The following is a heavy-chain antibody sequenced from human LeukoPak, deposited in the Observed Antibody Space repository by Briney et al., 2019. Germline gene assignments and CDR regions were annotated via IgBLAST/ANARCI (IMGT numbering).Heavy chain of an antibody. V-gene: IGHV3-11*01. D-gene: IGHD6-13*01. J-gene: IGHJ2*01. Sequence: GGSLRLSCSASGFTFSDYYMSWLRQAPGKGLEWVSYISNSGDPMYYADSVKGRFTISRDNAQSSLYLQMNSRRAEDTAVYYCAKPLTAAGKVDWYFDLWGRGTLVTVSS. CDR3: AKPLTAAGKVDWYFDL. CDR1: GFTFSDYY. CDR2: ISNSGDPM.